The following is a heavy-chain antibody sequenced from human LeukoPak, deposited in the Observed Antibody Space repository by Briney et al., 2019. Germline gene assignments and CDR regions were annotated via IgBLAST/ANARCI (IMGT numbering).Heavy chain of an antibody. CDR1: GYTFTSYG. CDR2: ISAYNGNT. J-gene: IGHJ1*01. CDR3: ARDFTHYYYDSSDYEGYFQH. V-gene: IGHV1-18*01. Sequence: GASVKVSCKASGYTFTSYGISWVRQAPGQGLEWMGWISAYNGNTNYAQKLQGRVTMTTDTSTSTAYMELRSLRSDDTAVYYCARDFTHYYYDSSDYEGYFQHWGQGTLVTVSS. D-gene: IGHD3-22*01.